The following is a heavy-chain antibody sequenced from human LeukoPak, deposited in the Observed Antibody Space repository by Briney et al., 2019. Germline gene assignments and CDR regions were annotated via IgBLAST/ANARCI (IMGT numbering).Heavy chain of an antibody. CDR2: ISSSGSTT. CDR1: GFTFSDYY. CDR3: ARVGRGKAAAGFGAFDI. Sequence: GGSLRLSCAASGFTFSDYYMSWIRQAPGKGLEWVSYISSSGSTTHYADSVKGRFTISRDNAKNSLYLQMNSLRAEDTAVYFCARVGRGKAAAGFGAFDIWGQGTMVTVSS. D-gene: IGHD6-13*01. J-gene: IGHJ3*02. V-gene: IGHV3-11*01.